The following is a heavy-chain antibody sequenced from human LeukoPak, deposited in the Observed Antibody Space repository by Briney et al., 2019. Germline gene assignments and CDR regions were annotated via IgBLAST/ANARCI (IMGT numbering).Heavy chain of an antibody. CDR3: ARGPIIAVAGSSGFDY. Sequence: SETLSLTCAVYGGSFSGYYWSWIRQPPGKGLEWIGDINHSGSTNYNPSLKSRVTISVDTSKNQFSLKLSSVTAADTAVYYCARGPIIAVAGSSGFDYWGQGTLVTVSS. D-gene: IGHD6-19*01. CDR2: INHSGST. V-gene: IGHV4-34*01. J-gene: IGHJ4*02. CDR1: GGSFSGYY.